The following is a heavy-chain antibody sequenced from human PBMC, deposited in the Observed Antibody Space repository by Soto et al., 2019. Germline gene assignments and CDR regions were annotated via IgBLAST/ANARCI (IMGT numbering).Heavy chain of an antibody. CDR3: ANRIGYCSGGSCYD. V-gene: IGHV3-23*01. J-gene: IGHJ4*02. Sequence: GGSLRLSCAASGFTFSSYSMSWVRQAPGKGLEWVSAISGSGSITYYADSVKGRFTISRDNSKNTLYLQMNSLRAEDTAVYYCANRIGYCSGGSCYDWGQGTLVTVSS. CDR2: ISGSGSIT. D-gene: IGHD2-15*01. CDR1: GFTFSSYS.